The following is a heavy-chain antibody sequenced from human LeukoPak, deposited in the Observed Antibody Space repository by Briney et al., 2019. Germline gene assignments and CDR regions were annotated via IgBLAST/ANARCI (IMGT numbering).Heavy chain of an antibody. V-gene: IGHV1-2*02. CDR3: ARVSRGSSWSLDY. CDR2: INPNSGGT. CDR1: GYTFTGYY. J-gene: IGHJ4*02. D-gene: IGHD6-13*01. Sequence: EASVKVSCKASGYTFTGYYMHWVRQAPGQGLEWMGWINPNSGGTNYAQKFQGRVTMTRDTSISTAYMELSRLRSDGTAVYYCARVSRGSSWSLDYWGQGTLVTVSS.